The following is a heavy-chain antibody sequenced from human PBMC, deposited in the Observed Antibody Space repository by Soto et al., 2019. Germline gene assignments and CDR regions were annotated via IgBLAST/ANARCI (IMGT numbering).Heavy chain of an antibody. CDR2: IKPSGGST. J-gene: IGHJ4*02. D-gene: IGHD3-3*01. V-gene: IGHV1-46*01. CDR3: ARDSAPILRFLEWLPYY. CDR1: GYTFTSYY. Sequence: ASVKVSCKASGYTFTSYYMHWVRQAPGQGLEWMGIIKPSGGSTSYAQKFQGRVTMTRDTSTSTVYMELSSLRSEDSAVYYCARDSAPILRFLEWLPYYWGQGTLVTVSS.